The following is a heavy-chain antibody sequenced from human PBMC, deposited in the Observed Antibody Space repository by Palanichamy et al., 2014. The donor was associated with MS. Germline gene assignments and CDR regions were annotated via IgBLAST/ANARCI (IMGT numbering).Heavy chain of an antibody. J-gene: IGHJ5*02. CDR2: INPNSGGT. V-gene: IGHV1-2*04. CDR1: GYTFTGYY. CDR3: ARENTAMVTGVCWFDP. D-gene: IGHD5-18*01. Sequence: QVQLVQSGAEVKKPGASVKVSCKASGYTFTGYYMHWVRQAPGQGLEWMGWINPNSGGTNYAQKFQGWVTMTRDTSISTAYMELSRLRSDDTAVYYCARENTAMVTGVCWFDPWGQGTLVTVSS.